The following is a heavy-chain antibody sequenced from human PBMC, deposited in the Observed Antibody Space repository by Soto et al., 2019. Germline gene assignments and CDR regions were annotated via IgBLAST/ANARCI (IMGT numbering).Heavy chain of an antibody. V-gene: IGHV1-3*01. D-gene: IGHD1-26*01. CDR3: ARGMVGATLDY. Sequence: QVQLVQSGAEVKKPGASVKVSCKASRYTFTSYAMHWVRQAPGQRLEWMGWINAGNGNTKYSQKFQGRVTITRDTSASTAYMELSSLRSEDTAVYYCARGMVGATLDYWGQGTLVTVSS. J-gene: IGHJ4*02. CDR1: RYTFTSYA. CDR2: INAGNGNT.